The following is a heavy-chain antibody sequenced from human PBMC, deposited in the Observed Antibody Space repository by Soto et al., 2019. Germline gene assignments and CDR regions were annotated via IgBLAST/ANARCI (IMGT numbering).Heavy chain of an antibody. D-gene: IGHD6-19*01. CDR3: ARELGFDAVARMDV. J-gene: IGHJ6*02. V-gene: IGHV3-48*01. CDR1: GVTFSSYS. Sequence: EVQLVESGGGLVQPGGSLRLSCTASGVTFSSYSMVWVRQAPGKGLEWVSYISSSSSSIYYADSVKGRFSTSRDNAKNSTSLQMNSLRVEDTGVYYCARELGFDAVARMDVWGQGTTFTVSS. CDR2: ISSSSSSI.